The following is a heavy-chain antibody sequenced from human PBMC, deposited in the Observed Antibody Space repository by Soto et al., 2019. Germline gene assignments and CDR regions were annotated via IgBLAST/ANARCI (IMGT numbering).Heavy chain of an antibody. CDR1: GYSFTSYW. D-gene: IGHD2-2*01. CDR3: ARRTQRYCSSTSCYRYFDY. V-gene: IGHV5-51*01. J-gene: IGHJ4*02. CDR2: IYPGDSDT. Sequence: PGESLKISCKGSGYSFTSYWIGWVRQMPGKGLEWMGIIYPGDSDTRYSPSFQGQVTISADKSISTAYLQWSSLKASDTAMYYCARRTQRYCSSTSCYRYFDYWGQGTLVTVSS.